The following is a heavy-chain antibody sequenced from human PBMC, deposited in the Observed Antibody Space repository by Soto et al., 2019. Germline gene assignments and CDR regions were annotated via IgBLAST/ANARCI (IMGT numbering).Heavy chain of an antibody. J-gene: IGHJ4*02. CDR2: ISSRSSYT. D-gene: IGHD2-2*01. CDR1: GFIFSDYY. V-gene: IGHV3-11*06. Sequence: GGSLRLSCAVSGFIFSDYYMIWIRQAPGKGLEMVSYISSRSSYTVYADSVKGRFTISRDNGKNSLYLQMNSLRAEDTGIYYCARDAGQYQLLLYYWGQGALVTVSS. CDR3: ARDAGQYQLLLYY.